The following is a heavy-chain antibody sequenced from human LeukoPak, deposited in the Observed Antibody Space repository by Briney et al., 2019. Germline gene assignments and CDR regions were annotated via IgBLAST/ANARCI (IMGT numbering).Heavy chain of an antibody. D-gene: IGHD3-22*01. V-gene: IGHV1-3*01. Sequence: ASVKVSCKASGYTFTGYYMHWVRQAPGQRLEWMGWINAGNGNTKYSQKFQGRVTITRDTSASTAYMELSSLRSEDTAVYYCARGIDYYDSSLFDYWGQGTLVTVSS. CDR2: INAGNGNT. CDR1: GYTFTGYY. J-gene: IGHJ4*02. CDR3: ARGIDYYDSSLFDY.